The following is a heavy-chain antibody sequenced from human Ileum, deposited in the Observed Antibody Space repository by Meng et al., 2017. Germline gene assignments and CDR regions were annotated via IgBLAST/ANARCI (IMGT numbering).Heavy chain of an antibody. Sequence: VQLPHSGPGLVKPSPTLSLTCAVSGGSVSSNIAAWNWIRQSPLRGLEWLGRTYYRSKWYSEYAVSVKSRISITPDTSKNQFSLQMNSVTPEDTAVYYCASGSGSLDYWGPGTLVTVSS. J-gene: IGHJ4*02. CDR1: GGSVSSNIAA. D-gene: IGHD3-3*01. CDR3: ASGSGSLDY. CDR2: TYYRSKWYS. V-gene: IGHV6-1*01.